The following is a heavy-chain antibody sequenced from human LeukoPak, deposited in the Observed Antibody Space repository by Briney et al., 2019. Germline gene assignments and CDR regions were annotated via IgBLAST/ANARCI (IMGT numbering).Heavy chain of an antibody. J-gene: IGHJ6*03. CDR1: GFTFDDYT. CDR2: ITWDGGST. CDR3: AKGAKYYYYMDV. Sequence: GGSLRLSCAASGFTFDDYTMHWVRQAPGKGLEWVSLITWDGGSTYYADSVKGRFTISRDNSKDSLFLQMNSLRTEDTAVYYCAKGAKYYYYMDVWGKGTTVTISS. V-gene: IGHV3-43*01.